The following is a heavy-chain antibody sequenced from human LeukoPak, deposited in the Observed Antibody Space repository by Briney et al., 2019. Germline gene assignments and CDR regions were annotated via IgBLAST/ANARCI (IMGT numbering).Heavy chain of an antibody. J-gene: IGHJ6*02. D-gene: IGHD2-2*01. CDR1: GYIFPDYY. CDR2: INPNSGGT. CDR3: ARDGGYCSSGTVCYSRAEYYYYGMDV. Sequence: ASVKVSCKGSGYIFPDYYIYWVPQAPGQGLEWMGRINPNSGGTNYAQKFQGRVTVTRDTSISTVYMELSRLRSDDTAVYYCARDGGYCSSGTVCYSRAEYYYYGMDVWGQGTTVTVSS. V-gene: IGHV1-2*06.